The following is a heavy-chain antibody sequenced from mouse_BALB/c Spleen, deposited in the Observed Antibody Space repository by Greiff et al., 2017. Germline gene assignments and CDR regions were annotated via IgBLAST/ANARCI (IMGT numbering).Heavy chain of an antibody. CDR3: AAGYDRFAY. Sequence: VQLKQSGAELVKPGASVKLSCTASGFNIKDTYMHWVKQRPEQGLEWIGRIDPANGNTKYDPKFQGKATITADTSSNTAYLQLSSLTSEDTAVYYCAAGYDRFAYWGQGTLVTVSA. D-gene: IGHD2-2*01. CDR2: IDPANGNT. V-gene: IGHV14-3*02. J-gene: IGHJ3*01. CDR1: GFNIKDTY.